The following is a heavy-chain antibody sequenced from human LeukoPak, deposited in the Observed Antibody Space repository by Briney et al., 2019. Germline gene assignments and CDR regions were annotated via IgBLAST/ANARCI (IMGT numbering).Heavy chain of an antibody. Sequence: GGSLRLSCAASGXTFSNSWVNWVRQVPGKGLVWVARISNDGSSSIYADSVKGRFTISRDNAKNTLYLQMNSLRGEDTAVYYCARMGAAFDYCGQGTLVTVSS. CDR1: GXTFSNSW. J-gene: IGHJ4*02. D-gene: IGHD1-26*01. CDR3: ARMGAAFDY. CDR2: ISNDGSSS. V-gene: IGHV3-74*01.